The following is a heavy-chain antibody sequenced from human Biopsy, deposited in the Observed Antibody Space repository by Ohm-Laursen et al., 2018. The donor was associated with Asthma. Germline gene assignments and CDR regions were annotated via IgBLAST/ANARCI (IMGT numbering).Heavy chain of an antibody. CDR3: ARTFHFWSPYHAEHYQL. J-gene: IGHJ1*01. V-gene: IGHV3-53*01. CDR1: GFAVSRDY. Sequence: SLRLSCAASGFAVSRDYMFWVRQAPGKGLEWVSVIYSGGTSHTADSVGGRFTISRDYSKSTLYLQMHSLRAEDTAVYYCARTFHFWSPYHAEHYQLWGQGTLVTVSS. D-gene: IGHD3-3*02. CDR2: IYSGGTS.